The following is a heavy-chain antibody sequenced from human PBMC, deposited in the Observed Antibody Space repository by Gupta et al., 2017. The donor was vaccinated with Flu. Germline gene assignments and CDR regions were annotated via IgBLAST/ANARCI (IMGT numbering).Heavy chain of an antibody. D-gene: IGHD3-10*01. CDR2: IKSDSAGGTA. CDR3: TTNRRVPDLYYFDY. V-gene: IGHV3-15*01. Sequence: WVRQAPGKGLEWVGRIKSDSAGGTADYAAPVKGRFTITRDDSKATLFLEMNSLKTEDTAIYYCTTNRRVPDLYYFDYWGPGILVTVSS. J-gene: IGHJ4*02.